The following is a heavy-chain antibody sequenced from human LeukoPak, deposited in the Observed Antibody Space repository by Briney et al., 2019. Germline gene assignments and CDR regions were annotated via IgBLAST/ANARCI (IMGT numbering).Heavy chain of an antibody. D-gene: IGHD3-10*01. CDR3: ARRSGSVFHYGSGSYRPRKDFDY. CDR1: GGSISSGSYY. J-gene: IGHJ4*02. CDR2: INHSGST. V-gene: IGHV4-39*07. Sequence: PSETLSLTCTVSGGSISSGSYYWSWIRQPPGKGLEWIGEINHSGSTNYNPSLKSRVTISVDTSKNQFSLKLSSVTAADTAVYYCARRSGSVFHYGSGSYRPRKDFDYWGQGTLVTVSS.